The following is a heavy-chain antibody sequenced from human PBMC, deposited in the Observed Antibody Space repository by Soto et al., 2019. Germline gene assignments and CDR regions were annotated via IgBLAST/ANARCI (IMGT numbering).Heavy chain of an antibody. Sequence: PSETLSLTCTVSGGSISSYYWSWIRQPPGKGLEWIGYIYYSGSTNYNPSLKSRVTISVDTSKNQFSLKLSSVTAADTAVYYCARVVCIKGNWFDPWGQRTLVTVSS. J-gene: IGHJ5*02. CDR3: ARVVCIKGNWFDP. D-gene: IGHD3-22*01. CDR2: IYYSGST. V-gene: IGHV4-59*01. CDR1: GGSISSYY.